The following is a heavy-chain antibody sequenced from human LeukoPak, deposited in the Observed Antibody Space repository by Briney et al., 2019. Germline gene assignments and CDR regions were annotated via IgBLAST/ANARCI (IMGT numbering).Heavy chain of an antibody. V-gene: IGHV3-15*01. J-gene: IGHJ4*02. D-gene: IGHD6-6*01. CDR3: TTHPYSSSSVVWVGY. CDR2: IKSKTDGGTT. Sequence: KPGGSLRLSCAASGFTFSNAWMSWVRQAPGKGLEWVGRIKSKTDGGTTDYAAPVKGRFTISRDDSKNTLYLQMNSLKTEDTAVYYCTTHPYSSSSVVWVGYWGQGTLVTVSS. CDR1: GFTFSNAW.